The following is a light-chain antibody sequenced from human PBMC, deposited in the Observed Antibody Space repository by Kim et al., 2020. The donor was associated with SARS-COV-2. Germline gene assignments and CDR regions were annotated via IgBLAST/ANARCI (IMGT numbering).Light chain of an antibody. V-gene: IGLV2-11*03. CDR3: CSYAGSYTWL. CDR1: TSDVGRYDF. CDR2: DVS. Sequence: QSVTISCTGTTSDVGRYDFVSWYQQYPGKVPKLLIYDVSERPSGVPDRFSGAKSGSTASLTISGLQTDDEAAYFCCSYAGSYTWLFGGGTKVTVL. J-gene: IGLJ3*02.